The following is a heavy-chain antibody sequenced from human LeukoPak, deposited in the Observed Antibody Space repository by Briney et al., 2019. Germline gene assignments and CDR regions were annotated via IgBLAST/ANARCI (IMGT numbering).Heavy chain of an antibody. J-gene: IGHJ2*01. Sequence: QPGRSLRLSCAASGFTFDDYAMHWVRQAPGKGLEWVSGISWNSGSIDYADSVKGRFTISRDNAKNSLYLEMNSLRTEDMALYYCARDNGPYLNSMHYFDLWGRGTLVTVSS. CDR1: GFTFDDYA. CDR2: ISWNSGSI. D-gene: IGHD2/OR15-2a*01. CDR3: ARDNGPYLNSMHYFDL. V-gene: IGHV3-9*03.